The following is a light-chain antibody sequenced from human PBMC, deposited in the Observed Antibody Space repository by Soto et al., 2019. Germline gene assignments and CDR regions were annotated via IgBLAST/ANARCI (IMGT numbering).Light chain of an antibody. CDR1: ENVRTF. CDR3: QEYGRAAGR. V-gene: IGKV3-20*01. Sequence: EVVLTQSPATLSLSPGERATLSCRASENVRTFVDWYQQKPGQAPRLLIYGASNRATGIPDRFSGSGSGTDFSSTISREEAEEFAVYYCQEYGRAAGRLGQGTKVDIK. CDR2: GAS. J-gene: IGKJ1*01.